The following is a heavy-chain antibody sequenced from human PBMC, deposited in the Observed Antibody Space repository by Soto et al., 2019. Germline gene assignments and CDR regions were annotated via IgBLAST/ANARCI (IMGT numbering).Heavy chain of an antibody. CDR3: VRGYCKTTPCSGDLQH. V-gene: IGHV1-46*01. Sequence: VDSVKVSCKASGYKFTTYFIHWVRQAPGQGLEWMGMIHPSGDTGYGQKFRGRVTMTIDTSTTTAYMELRNLTSEDTAIYFSVRGYCKTTPCSGDLQHWGQGAMVAVYS. D-gene: IGHD2-15*01. J-gene: IGHJ1*01. CDR2: IHPSGDT. CDR1: GYKFTTYF.